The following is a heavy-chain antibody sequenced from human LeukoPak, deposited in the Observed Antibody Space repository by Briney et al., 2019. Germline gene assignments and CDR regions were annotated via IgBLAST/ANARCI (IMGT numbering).Heavy chain of an antibody. CDR3: ARDRDSSGWYDAFDI. J-gene: IGHJ3*02. Sequence: GGSLRLSCAASGFTFSSYWMSWVRQAPGKGLEWVANIKQDGSEKYYVDSVKGRFTISRDNAKNSLYLQMSSLRAEDTAVYYCARDRDSSGWYDAFDIWGQGTMVTVSS. CDR1: GFTFSSYW. D-gene: IGHD6-19*01. CDR2: IKQDGSEK. V-gene: IGHV3-7*01.